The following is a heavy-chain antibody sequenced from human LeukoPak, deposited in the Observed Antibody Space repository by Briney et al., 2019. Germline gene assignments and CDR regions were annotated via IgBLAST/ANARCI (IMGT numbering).Heavy chain of an antibody. Sequence: WIRQPPGKGLEWIGYIYHSGSTYYNPSLKSRVTISVDRSKNQFSLKLSSVTAADTAVYYCARADYGGNHAFDIWGQGTMVTVSS. V-gene: IGHV4-30-2*01. J-gene: IGHJ3*02. CDR2: IYHSGST. D-gene: IGHD4-23*01. CDR3: ARADYGGNHAFDI.